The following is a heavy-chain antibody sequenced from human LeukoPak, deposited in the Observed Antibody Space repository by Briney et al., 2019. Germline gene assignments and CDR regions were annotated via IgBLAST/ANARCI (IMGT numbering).Heavy chain of an antibody. J-gene: IGHJ4*02. CDR1: GGSISSYY. D-gene: IGHD3-3*01. V-gene: IGHV4-59*01. Sequence: SETLSLTCTVSGGSISSYYWSWIRQPPGKGLEWIGYIYYTGSTNYNPSLKSRVTMSVDTSKNQFSLKLSSVTAADTAVYYCARYDFNKFFDYWGQGTLVTVSS. CDR2: IYYTGST. CDR3: ARYDFNKFFDY.